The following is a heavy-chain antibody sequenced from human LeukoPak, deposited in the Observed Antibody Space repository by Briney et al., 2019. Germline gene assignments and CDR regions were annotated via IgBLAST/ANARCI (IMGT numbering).Heavy chain of an antibody. D-gene: IGHD6-19*01. J-gene: IGHJ4*02. CDR1: GFTVSTKY. V-gene: IGHV3-48*01. Sequence: GGSLRLSCAASGFTVSTKYMSWVRQAPGKGLEWVSYISLSSTAIYYADSVKGRFTVSRDNAKNSLYLQMNSLRAEDTAVYYCAREPLEALAGTSDYWGQGTLVTVSS. CDR2: ISLSSTAI. CDR3: AREPLEALAGTSDY.